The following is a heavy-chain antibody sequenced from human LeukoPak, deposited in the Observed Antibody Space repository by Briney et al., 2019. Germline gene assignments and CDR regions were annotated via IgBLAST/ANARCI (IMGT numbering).Heavy chain of an antibody. Sequence: SETLSLTCAVYGGSFSGYYWSWIRQPPRKGLESIGEINHSGSTNYKPSLKSRVTISVDTSKNQFSLKLSSVTAAYTAVYYCARGLLWFGESKPYYFDYWGQGTLVTVSS. J-gene: IGHJ4*02. CDR3: ARGLLWFGESKPYYFDY. D-gene: IGHD3-10*01. CDR2: INHSGST. CDR1: GGSFSGYY. V-gene: IGHV4-34*01.